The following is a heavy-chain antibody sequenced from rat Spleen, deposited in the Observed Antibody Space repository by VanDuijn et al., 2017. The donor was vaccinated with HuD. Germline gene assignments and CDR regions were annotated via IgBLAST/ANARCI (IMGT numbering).Heavy chain of an antibody. J-gene: IGHJ2*01. CDR1: GFTFSDYA. D-gene: IGHD1-1*01. CDR3: TRERFDYYSGDPFDY. V-gene: IGHV5-7*01. Sequence: EVKLVESGGGLVQPGRSLKLSCAASGFTFSDYAMAWVRQSPKRGLEWVATTIFDGSSSFYRDCVKGRFTISRDNAQNTLYLQMNSLRSEDTATYYGTRERFDYYSGDPFDYWGQGVMVTVSS. CDR2: TIFDGSSS.